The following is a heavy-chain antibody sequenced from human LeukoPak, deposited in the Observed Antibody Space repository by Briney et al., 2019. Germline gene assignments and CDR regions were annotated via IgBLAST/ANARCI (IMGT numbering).Heavy chain of an antibody. V-gene: IGHV3-7*01. CDR3: ARRISDSGSYFDYYYYYYMDV. CDR1: GFTFSSYW. CDR2: IKQDGSEK. D-gene: IGHD1-26*01. J-gene: IGHJ6*03. Sequence: PGGSLRLSCAASGFTFSSYWMSWVRQAPGKGLEWVANIKQDGSEKYYVDSVKGRFTISRDNAKNSLYLQMNSLRAEDTAVYYCARRISDSGSYFDYYYYYYMDVWGKGTTVTISS.